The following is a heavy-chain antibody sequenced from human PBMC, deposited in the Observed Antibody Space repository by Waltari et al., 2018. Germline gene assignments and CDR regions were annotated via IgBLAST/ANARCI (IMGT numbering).Heavy chain of an antibody. CDR2: IVLGSGKT. CDR1: GFTFSSSA. J-gene: IGHJ4*02. CDR3: AADDLASFF. Sequence: QMQLVQSGPEVKRPGTSVKVSCKAYGFTFSSSAMQWVRQARGQRLEWIGWIVLGSGKTNYAQKFQERVTITRDMSTRTVYMEVRSLRYEDTAVYYCAADDLASFFWGQGTLVTVSS. V-gene: IGHV1-58*02.